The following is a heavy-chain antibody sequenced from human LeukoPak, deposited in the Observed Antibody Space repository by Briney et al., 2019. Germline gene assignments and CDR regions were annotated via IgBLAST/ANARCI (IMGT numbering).Heavy chain of an antibody. Sequence: GGSLRLSCEASGFSFSDYYMSWIRQAPGKGLDWSSYISSTTTTYTHYSDSVKGRFTISRDDAKNSLYLQMNSLRPEDAAVYYCARDFPFGSGTPYYFDYWGQGTLVSVSS. CDR2: ISSTTTTYT. CDR3: ARDFPFGSGTPYYFDY. J-gene: IGHJ4*02. V-gene: IGHV3-11*06. D-gene: IGHD3-10*01. CDR1: GFSFSDYY.